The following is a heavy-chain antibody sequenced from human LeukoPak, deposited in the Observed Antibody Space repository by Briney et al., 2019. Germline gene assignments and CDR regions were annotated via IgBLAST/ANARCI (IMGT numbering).Heavy chain of an antibody. CDR1: GFTFSSYA. CDR2: ISGSGSST. V-gene: IGHV3-23*01. D-gene: IGHD6-13*01. Sequence: GGSLRLSCAASGFTFSSYAMSWVRQAPGKGLEWVSGISGSGSSTHYADSVKGRFTISRDNSQNTLYLQMNSLRAEDTALYYCANGSSSWYGYWGQGTLVTVSS. CDR3: ANGSSSWYGY. J-gene: IGHJ4*02.